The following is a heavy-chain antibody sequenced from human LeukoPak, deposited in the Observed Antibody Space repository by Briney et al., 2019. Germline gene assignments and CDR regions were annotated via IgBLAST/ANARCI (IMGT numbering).Heavy chain of an antibody. CDR2: IYTSGST. J-gene: IGHJ6*02. CDR1: GGSISRYY. D-gene: IGHD1-26*01. V-gene: IGHV4-4*07. Sequence: SETLSLTCTVSGGSISRYYWSWIRQPAEKGLEWIGRIYTSGSTNYNPSLKSRVTMSVDTAKNQFSLRLSSVTAADTAVYYCAREGGEPLRRGMDVWGQGTTVTVSS. CDR3: AREGGEPLRRGMDV.